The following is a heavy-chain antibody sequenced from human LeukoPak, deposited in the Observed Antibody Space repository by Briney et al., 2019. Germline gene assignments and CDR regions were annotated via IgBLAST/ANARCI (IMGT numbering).Heavy chain of an antibody. CDR1: GYTFTSYD. J-gene: IGHJ4*02. D-gene: IGHD3-22*01. CDR3: ARVAICDSSGYYYGFDY. CDR2: MNPNSGNT. V-gene: IGHV1-8*01. Sequence: GASVKVSCKASGYTFTSYDINWVRQATGQGLEWMGWMNPNSGNTGYAQKFQGRVTMTRNTSISTAYMELSSLRSEDTAVYYCARVAICDSSGYYYGFDYWGQGTLVTVSS.